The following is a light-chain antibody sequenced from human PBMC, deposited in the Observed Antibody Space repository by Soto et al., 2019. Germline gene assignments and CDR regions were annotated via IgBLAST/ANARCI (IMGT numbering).Light chain of an antibody. CDR3: QQSYSTPRT. CDR2: SAS. J-gene: IGKJ3*01. V-gene: IGKV1-39*01. CDR1: QDTRRY. Sequence: DIQMTQSPPSLSASVGDRVTITCRASQDTRRYLNWYQQKPGKAPKLLIYSASTLESGVPSRFSGSGSGTEFSLTISSLQPEDFATYYCQQSYSTPRTFGPGTKVDIK.